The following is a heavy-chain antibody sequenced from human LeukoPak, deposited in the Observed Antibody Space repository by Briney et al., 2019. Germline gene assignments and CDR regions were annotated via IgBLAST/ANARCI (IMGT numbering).Heavy chain of an antibody. CDR1: GFTSSNDA. CDR2: ISSNGGST. CDR3: ARDLRLKELAYCGGDCLDY. J-gene: IGHJ4*02. Sequence: GGSLRLSCAASGFTSSNDAMHWVRQAPGKGLEYVSAISSNGGSTYYANSVKGRFTISRDNSKNTLYLQMGSLRAEDMAVYYCARDLRLKELAYCGGDCLDYWGQGTLVTVSS. V-gene: IGHV3-64*01. D-gene: IGHD2-21*02.